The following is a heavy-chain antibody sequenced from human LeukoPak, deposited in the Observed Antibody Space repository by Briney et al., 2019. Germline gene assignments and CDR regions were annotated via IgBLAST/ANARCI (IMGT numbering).Heavy chain of an antibody. J-gene: IGHJ6*03. CDR2: ISSSSSYI. Sequence: PGGSLRLSCAASGFPFSVYWMNWVRQAPGKGLEWVSSISSSSSYIYYADSVKGRFTISRDNAKNSLYLQMNSLRAEDTAVYYCARDRDTGLIYMDVWGKGTTVTISS. CDR1: GFPFSVYW. D-gene: IGHD5-18*01. V-gene: IGHV3-21*01. CDR3: ARDRDTGLIYMDV.